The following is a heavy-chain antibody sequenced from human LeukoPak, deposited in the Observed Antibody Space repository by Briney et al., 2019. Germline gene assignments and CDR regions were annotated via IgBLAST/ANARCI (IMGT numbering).Heavy chain of an antibody. V-gene: IGHV6-1*01. D-gene: IGHD2-21*01. CDR1: GESVSRNDAA. Sequence: SQTLSLTCAISGESVSRNDAAWSWIRQSPSRGLEWLGRTYYRSKWYNDYAVSVRSRITINPDTSKNQFSLQLTSVTPEDTAVYYCARGVSGGAYFDNWGQGTLVTVSS. CDR2: TYYRSKWYN. J-gene: IGHJ4*02. CDR3: ARGVSGGAYFDN.